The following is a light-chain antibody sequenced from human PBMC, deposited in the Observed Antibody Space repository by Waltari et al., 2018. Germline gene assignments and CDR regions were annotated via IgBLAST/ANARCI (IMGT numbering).Light chain of an antibody. J-gene: IGLJ1*01. Sequence: QSVLTQPPSASGTPGQRVTISCSGSSSNIGSRYVNWYQQLPGTAPKLLIYNNNQRPSGVPDRFSGSKYGTSAFLAISGLQSEDEADYYCAGWDGSLNGYVFGAATKVTVL. CDR3: AGWDGSLNGYV. CDR1: SSNIGSRY. V-gene: IGLV1-44*01. CDR2: NNN.